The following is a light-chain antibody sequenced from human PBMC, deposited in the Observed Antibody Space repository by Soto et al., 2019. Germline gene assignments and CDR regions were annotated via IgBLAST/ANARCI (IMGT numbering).Light chain of an antibody. CDR2: TAS. CDR1: QGISSY. CDR3: QQRSNWPPT. J-gene: IGKJ1*01. Sequence: DIQLTQSPSFLSASVGARAPITGRASQGISSYLAWYQQKPGKATNLLIHTASTLQSGVPSRFSGSGSGTEFTLTISSLQPEDFAVCYCQQRSNWPPTFGQGTKVDIK. V-gene: IGKV1-9*01.